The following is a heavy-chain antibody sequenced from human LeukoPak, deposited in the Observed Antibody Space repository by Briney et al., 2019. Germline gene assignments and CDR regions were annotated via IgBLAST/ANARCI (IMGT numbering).Heavy chain of an antibody. J-gene: IGHJ4*02. CDR1: GFTVSSNY. CDR2: IYSGGDT. V-gene: IGHV3-53*01. CDR3: ARASGYSGYDPFDY. Sequence: PGGSLRLYCSASGFTVSSNYMSWVRQAPGKGLEWVSVIYSGGDTYYADSVKGRFTISRDNSKNTLYLQMNTLRAEDTAVYYCARASGYSGYDPFDYWGQGTVVTVSS. D-gene: IGHD5-12*01.